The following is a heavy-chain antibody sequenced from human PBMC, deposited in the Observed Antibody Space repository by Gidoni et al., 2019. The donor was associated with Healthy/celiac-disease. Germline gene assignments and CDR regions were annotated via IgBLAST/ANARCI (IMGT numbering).Heavy chain of an antibody. D-gene: IGHD3-22*01. J-gene: IGHJ1*01. CDR3: ARGRSARYYYDSSGKGYFQH. CDR1: GYTVTSYD. V-gene: IGHV1-8*01. CDR2: MNPNSGNT. Sequence: QVQLVQSGAEVKKPGASVKVSCKASGYTVTSYDINWVRQATGQGLEWLGWMNPNSGNTCYAQKFQGRVTMTRNTSISTAYMELSSLRSEDTAVYYCARGRSARYYYDSSGKGYFQHWGQGTLVTVSS.